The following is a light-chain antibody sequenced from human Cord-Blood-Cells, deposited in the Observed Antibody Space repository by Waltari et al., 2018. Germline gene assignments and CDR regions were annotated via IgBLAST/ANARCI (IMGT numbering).Light chain of an antibody. CDR1: RSDVGSYNL. J-gene: IGLJ1*01. CDR3: CSYAGSSTYG. V-gene: IGLV2-23*01. Sequence: QSALTQPASVSGSPGQSITISCTGTRSDVGSYNLVSWYQQHPGKAPKLMIYEGSKRPSWVSNRFSVSKSGNTASRTISGLQAEDEADYYCCSYAGSSTYGFGTGTKVTVL. CDR2: EGS.